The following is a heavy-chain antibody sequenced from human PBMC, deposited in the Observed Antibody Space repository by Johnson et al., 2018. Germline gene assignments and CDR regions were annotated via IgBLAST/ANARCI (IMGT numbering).Heavy chain of an antibody. CDR1: GFTFDDYA. CDR2: ISSSSSTI. Sequence: QLVESGGGLVQPGGSLRLSCAASGFTFDDYAMHWVRQAPGKGLEWVSYISSSSSTIYYEDSVKGRFTISRDNTKNSLYLQMNSLRDEAPAVYYCVRDQSLTYGDPEGWSWYYYGMDVWGQGTTVTGSS. D-gene: IGHD4-17*01. V-gene: IGHV3-48*02. J-gene: IGHJ6*02. CDR3: VRDQSLTYGDPEGWSWYYYGMDV.